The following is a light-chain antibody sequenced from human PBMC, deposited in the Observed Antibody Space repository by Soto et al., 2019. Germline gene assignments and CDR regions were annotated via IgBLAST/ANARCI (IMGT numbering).Light chain of an antibody. J-gene: IGLJ2*01. CDR2: GNN. Sequence: QSVLTQPPSESGAPGQRVTISCSGSSSNIGSNSVNWYQQVAGTAPKLLIYGNNQRPSGVPHRVSDSKSGTSASLAISGLQSEDEADYYCSTWDDSLDGVVFGGGTKLTVL. V-gene: IGLV1-44*01. CDR3: STWDDSLDGVV. CDR1: SSNIGSNS.